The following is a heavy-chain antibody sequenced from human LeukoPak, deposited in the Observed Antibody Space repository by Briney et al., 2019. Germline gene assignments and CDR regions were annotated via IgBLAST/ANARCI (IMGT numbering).Heavy chain of an antibody. CDR1: GGSISSYY. CDR2: IYYSGST. Sequence: PSETLSLTCTVSGGSISSYYWSWIRQPPGKGLEWIGYIYYSGSTNYNPSLKSRVTISVDTSKNQFSLKLSSVTAADTAVYYCASLRDGSGSYYPYYFDYWGQGTLVTVSS. CDR3: ASLRDGSGSYYPYYFDY. J-gene: IGHJ4*02. D-gene: IGHD3-10*01. V-gene: IGHV4-59*12.